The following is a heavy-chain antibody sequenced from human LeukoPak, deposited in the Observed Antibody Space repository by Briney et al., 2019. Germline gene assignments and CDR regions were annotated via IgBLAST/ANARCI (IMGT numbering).Heavy chain of an antibody. D-gene: IGHD3-9*01. Sequence: SVKVSCKASGGTFSSYAISWVRQAPGQGLEWMGRIIPILGIANYAQKFQGRVTITADKSTSTAHMELSSLGSEDTAVYYCASNPYYDTLNWFDPWGQGTLVTVSS. CDR1: GGTFSSYA. CDR3: ASNPYYDTLNWFDP. CDR2: IIPILGIA. J-gene: IGHJ5*02. V-gene: IGHV1-69*04.